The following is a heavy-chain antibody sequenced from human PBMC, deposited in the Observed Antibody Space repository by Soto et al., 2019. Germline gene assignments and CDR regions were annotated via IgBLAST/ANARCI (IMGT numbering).Heavy chain of an antibody. CDR2: IIPILGIA. CDR1: GGTFSSYT. Sequence: SVKVSCKASGGTFSSYTISWVRQAPGQGLEWMGRIIPILGIANYAQKFQGRVTITADKSTSTAYMELSSLRSEDTAVYYCARDAKYSSSWWDYWGQGTLVTVSS. J-gene: IGHJ4*02. CDR3: ARDAKYSSSWWDY. D-gene: IGHD6-13*01. V-gene: IGHV1-69*04.